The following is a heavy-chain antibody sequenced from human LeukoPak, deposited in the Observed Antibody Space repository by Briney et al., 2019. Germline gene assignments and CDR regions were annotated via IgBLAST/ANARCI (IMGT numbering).Heavy chain of an antibody. V-gene: IGHV3-23*01. Sequence: GGSLRLSCAASGFTFSSYSMNWVRQAPGKGLEWVSAISGSGGSTYYADSVKGRFTISRDNSKNTLYLQMNSLRAEDTAVYYCAKDLSSSWPYYFDYWGQGTLVTVSS. CDR1: GFTFSSYS. CDR2: ISGSGGST. CDR3: AKDLSSSWPYYFDY. D-gene: IGHD6-13*01. J-gene: IGHJ4*02.